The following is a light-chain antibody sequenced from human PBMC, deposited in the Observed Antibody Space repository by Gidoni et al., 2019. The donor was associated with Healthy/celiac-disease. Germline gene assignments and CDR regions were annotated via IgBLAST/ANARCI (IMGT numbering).Light chain of an antibody. CDR3: QQSYSTPRT. CDR1: ISSY. Sequence: ISSYLNWYQQKPGKAPKLLNYASSSLQSVVPSRFSDSGSWTDFTLTISSLQPEEFATYYCQQSYSTPRTFGQGTKVEIK. CDR2: ASS. J-gene: IGKJ1*01. V-gene: IGKV1-39*01.